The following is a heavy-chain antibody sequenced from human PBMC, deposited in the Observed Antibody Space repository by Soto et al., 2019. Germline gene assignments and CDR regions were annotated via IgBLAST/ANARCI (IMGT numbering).Heavy chain of an antibody. D-gene: IGHD3-22*01. V-gene: IGHV4-31*03. CDR1: GGSIGRDAYY. Sequence: SETLSLTCTVSGGSIGRDAYYWSSIRQHPGKGLEWIGYIYYSGSTYYNPSLKSRVTISVDTSKNQFSLKLSSVTAADTAVYYCAIGGYYDRSGYSMDVWGQGTTVT. CDR2: IYYSGST. CDR3: AIGGYYDRSGYSMDV. J-gene: IGHJ6*02.